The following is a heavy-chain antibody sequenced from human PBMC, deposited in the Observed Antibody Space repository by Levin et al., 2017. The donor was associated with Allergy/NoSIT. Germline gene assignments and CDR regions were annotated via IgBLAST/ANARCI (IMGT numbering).Heavy chain of an antibody. D-gene: IGHD6-13*01. J-gene: IGHJ5*02. CDR2: LNPNTGGT. V-gene: IGHV1-2*06. Sequence: ASVKVSCKASGFTFTIYDIHWVRQAPGQGLEWVGRLNPNTGGTDSAQKFMGRVTMTRDTSTTTAFMELTRLRPDDTAIYSCARETIAAPPYNWFDTWGQGALVTVSS. CDR1: GFTFTIYD. CDR3: ARETIAAPPYNWFDT.